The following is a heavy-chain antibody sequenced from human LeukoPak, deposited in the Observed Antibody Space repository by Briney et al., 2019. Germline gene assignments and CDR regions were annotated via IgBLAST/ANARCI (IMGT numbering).Heavy chain of an antibody. Sequence: PSETLSLTCAVYGGSFSCYYWSWIRQPPGKGLEWIGEINHSGSTNYNPSLKSRVTISVDTSKNQFSLKLSSVTAADTAVYYCARGCSSTSCLYYFDYWGQGTLVTVSS. CDR1: GGSFSCYY. CDR3: ARGCSSTSCLYYFDY. CDR2: INHSGST. V-gene: IGHV4-34*01. D-gene: IGHD2-2*01. J-gene: IGHJ4*02.